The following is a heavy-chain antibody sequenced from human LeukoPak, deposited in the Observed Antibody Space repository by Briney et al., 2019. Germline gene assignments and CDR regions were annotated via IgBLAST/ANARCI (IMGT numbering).Heavy chain of an antibody. CDR2: VSYSGNT. CDR1: GGSISRSSYY. D-gene: IGHD3-16*02. V-gene: IGHV4-39*07. J-gene: IGHJ3*01. Sequence: SETLSLTCTVSGGSISRSSYYWGWIRQTPGMGLERIGSVSYSGNTDYNPSLKSRVTISVDTSKNLFSLRLTSVTAADTAVYYCARDYRVSLSDTSPDDAFDVWGQGTVVTVSS. CDR3: ARDYRVSLSDTSPDDAFDV.